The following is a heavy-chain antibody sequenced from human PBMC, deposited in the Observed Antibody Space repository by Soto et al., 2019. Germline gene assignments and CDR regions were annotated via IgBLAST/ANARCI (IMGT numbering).Heavy chain of an antibody. V-gene: IGHV6-1*01. CDR1: GDSVSSNSAG. J-gene: IGHJ4*02. CDR3: AILYYDILTGPVDY. CDR2: TYYRSKWYN. D-gene: IGHD3-9*01. Sequence: PSQTLSLTCAISGDSVSSNSAGWNWIRQSPSRGLEWLGRTYYRSKWYNDYALSVKSRIAINPDTSKNQFSLQLSSVTPEDTAVYYCAILYYDILTGPVDYWGQGTLVTVSS.